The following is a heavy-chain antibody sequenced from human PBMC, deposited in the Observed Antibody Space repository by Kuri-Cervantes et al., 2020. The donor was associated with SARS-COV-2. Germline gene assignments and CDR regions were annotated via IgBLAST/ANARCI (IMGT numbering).Heavy chain of an antibody. V-gene: IGHV3-23*01. CDR1: GFTFSSYA. CDR3: AKDPGDGYFDY. Sequence: GGSLRLSCAASGFTFSSYAMGWVRQAPGKGLEWVSAISGSGGSTYYADSVKGRFTISRDNSKNTLYLQMNSLRAEDTAVYCCAKDPGDGYFDYWGQGTLVTVSS. J-gene: IGHJ4*02. D-gene: IGHD5-24*01. CDR2: ISGSGGST.